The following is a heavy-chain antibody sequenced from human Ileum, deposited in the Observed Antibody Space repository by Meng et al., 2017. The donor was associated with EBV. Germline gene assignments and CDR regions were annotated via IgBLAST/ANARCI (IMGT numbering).Heavy chain of an antibody. CDR3: ARERGGGDRGIQ. CDR2: MSYTGST. D-gene: IGHD2-21*02. J-gene: IGHJ4*02. CDR1: NGSASSCGYY. Sequence: QEQVQESGPGLVKPSYTLSLTCSVLNGSASSCGYYWTWIRQPPGKGLEWIGYMSYTGSTNYKSTLKSRVTISVDKSKIQFSLKLSSVTAADTAVYYCARERGGGDRGIQWGQGTLVTVSS. V-gene: IGHV4-61*08.